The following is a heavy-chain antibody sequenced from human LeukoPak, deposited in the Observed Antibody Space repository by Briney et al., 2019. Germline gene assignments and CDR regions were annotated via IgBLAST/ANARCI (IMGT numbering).Heavy chain of an antibody. D-gene: IGHD1-26*01. V-gene: IGHV3-74*01. Sequence: PGGSLRLSCAASGFTFSSYWRHWVRQAPGKGLVWVSPVNSDGICTTYADSVKGRFTISRDNAKNTLYLQMNSLRAEDTAVYYCTRAYYDRVNWFDPWGQGTLVTVSS. CDR3: TRAYYDRVNWFDP. CDR2: VNSDGICT. CDR1: GFTFSSYW. J-gene: IGHJ5*02.